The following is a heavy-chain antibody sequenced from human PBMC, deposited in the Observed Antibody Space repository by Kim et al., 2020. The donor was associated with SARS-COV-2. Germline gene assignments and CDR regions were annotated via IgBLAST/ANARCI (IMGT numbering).Heavy chain of an antibody. J-gene: IGHJ6*02. CDR2: IDPGLSYT. CDR1: GYNFDDYR. Sequence: GESLKISCKVSGYNFDDYRITWVRQMSGKGLEWVGSIDPGLSYTKYMPSFQGHVTISVDKSINTAYLQWSGLKASDTAIYYCARARYSIYYGIDVWGQGTTVTVSS. CDR3: ARARYSIYYGIDV. D-gene: IGHD5-12*01. V-gene: IGHV5-10-1*01.